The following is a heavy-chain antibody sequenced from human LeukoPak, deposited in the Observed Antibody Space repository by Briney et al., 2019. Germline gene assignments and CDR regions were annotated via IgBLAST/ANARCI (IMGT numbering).Heavy chain of an antibody. Sequence: PSETLSLTCAVYGGSFSGYYWSWIRQPPGKGLEWIGEINHSGSTNYNPSLKSRATISVDTSKNQFSLKLSSVTAADTAVYYCARGAGSSRQKKVDYWGQGTLVTVSS. J-gene: IGHJ4*02. V-gene: IGHV4-34*01. CDR3: ARGAGSSRQKKVDY. D-gene: IGHD6-13*01. CDR1: GGSFSGYY. CDR2: INHSGST.